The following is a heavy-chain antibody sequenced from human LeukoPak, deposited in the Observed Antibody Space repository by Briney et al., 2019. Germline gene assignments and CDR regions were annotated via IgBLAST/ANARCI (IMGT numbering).Heavy chain of an antibody. CDR2: INPNGGGT. J-gene: IGHJ4*02. V-gene: IGHV1-2*04. CDR3: ARDPRGYSGYALDY. Sequence: ASVKVSCKASGYTFTSYGISWVRQAPRQGLEWMGWINPNGGGTNYAQKFQGWVTMTRDTSISTAYMELSRLRSDDTAVYYCARDPRGYSGYALDYWGQGTLVTVSS. D-gene: IGHD5-12*01. CDR1: GYTFTSYG.